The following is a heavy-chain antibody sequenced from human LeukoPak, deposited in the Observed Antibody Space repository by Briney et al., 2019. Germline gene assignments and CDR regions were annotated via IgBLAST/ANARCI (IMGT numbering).Heavy chain of an antibody. V-gene: IGHV4-34*01. Sequence: SETLSLTCAVYDGSFSGYYWSWIRQPPGKGLEWIGEIYHSGSTNYNPSLKSRVIISADKSKNQFSLKLTSVTAADTAIYYCARVAVTKVFDYWGQGTLVTVSS. J-gene: IGHJ4*02. CDR3: ARVAVTKVFDY. CDR1: DGSFSGYY. D-gene: IGHD4-11*01. CDR2: IYHSGST.